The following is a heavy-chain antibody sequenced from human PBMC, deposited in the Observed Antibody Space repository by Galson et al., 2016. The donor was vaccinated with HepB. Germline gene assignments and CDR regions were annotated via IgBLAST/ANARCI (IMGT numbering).Heavy chain of an antibody. CDR3: ASLLGGSTFDY. CDR1: GASISSGSYS. D-gene: IGHD1-26*01. J-gene: IGHJ4*02. Sequence: LSLTCTVSGASISSGSYSWAWIRQPPGKGLEWIGTIFYYGNTYYNLSLKSRVTISVDTSKSQFSLKLRFVTAADTSVYYCASLLGGSTFDYWGQGTLVRVSS. CDR2: IFYYGNT. V-gene: IGHV4-39*01.